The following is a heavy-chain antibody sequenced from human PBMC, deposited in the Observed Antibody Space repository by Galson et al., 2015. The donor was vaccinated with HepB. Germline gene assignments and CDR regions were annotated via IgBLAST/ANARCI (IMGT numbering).Heavy chain of an antibody. CDR1: GFTVSNNA. J-gene: IGHJ3*01. Sequence: SLRLSCAASGFTVSNNAMNWVRQAPGKGLEWVSGISGRGGSPYYADSVKGRFTISRGNSKNTLYLQMNSLRAGDTAVYYCAREPSKWLLLRRQFGAFDVWGQGTMVTVSS. CDR3: AREPSKWLLLRRQFGAFDV. D-gene: IGHD3-22*01. V-gene: IGHV3-23*01. CDR2: ISGRGGSP.